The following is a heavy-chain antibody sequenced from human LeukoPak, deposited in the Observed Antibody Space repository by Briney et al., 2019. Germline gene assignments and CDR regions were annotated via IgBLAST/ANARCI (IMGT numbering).Heavy chain of an antibody. CDR3: AKGLYSSGWNY. V-gene: IGHV3-21*04. J-gene: IGHJ4*02. Sequence: NAGGSLRLSCAASGFTFSSYSMNWVRQAPGKGLEWVSSISSSSSYIYYADSVKGRFTISRDNSKNTLYLQMNSLRAEDTAVYYCAKGLYSSGWNYWGQGTLVTVSS. CDR1: GFTFSSYS. D-gene: IGHD6-19*01. CDR2: ISSSSSYI.